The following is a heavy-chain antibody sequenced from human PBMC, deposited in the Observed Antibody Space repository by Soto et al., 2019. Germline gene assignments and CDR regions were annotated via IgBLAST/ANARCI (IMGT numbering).Heavy chain of an antibody. D-gene: IGHD6-19*01. CDR3: ARGLQVKWLVQNGMDV. CDR2: IYYSGST. Sequence: SETLSLTCTVSGGSISSGDDYWSWIRQPPGKGLEWIGYIYYSGSTYYNPSLKSRVTISVDTSKNQFSLNLSSVTAADTAVYYCARGLQVKWLVQNGMDVWGQGTTVTVSS. J-gene: IGHJ6*02. CDR1: GGSISSGDDY. V-gene: IGHV4-30-4*01.